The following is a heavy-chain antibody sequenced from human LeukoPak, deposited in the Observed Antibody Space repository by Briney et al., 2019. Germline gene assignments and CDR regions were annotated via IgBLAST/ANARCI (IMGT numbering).Heavy chain of an antibody. J-gene: IGHJ4*02. CDR1: GFTFSSYD. D-gene: IGHD3-9*01. CDR2: IGTAGDT. Sequence: GGSLRLSCAASGFTFSSYDMHWVRQATGKGLEWVSAIGTAGDTYYPGSVKGRFTISRENAKNSLYLQMNSLRAGDTAVYYCAKGLRYFDWLGSFDYWGQGTLVTVFS. CDR3: AKGLRYFDWLGSFDY. V-gene: IGHV3-13*01.